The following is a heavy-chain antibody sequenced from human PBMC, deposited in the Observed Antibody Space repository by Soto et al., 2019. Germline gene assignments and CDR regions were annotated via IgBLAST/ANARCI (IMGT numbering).Heavy chain of an antibody. CDR1: GGSISSYY. D-gene: IGHD3-22*01. V-gene: IGHV4-59*08. CDR3: ATVMTSIPY. Sequence: SETLSLTCTVSGGSISSYYWSWIRQPPGKGLEWIGNIYYSGSTNYNPSLKSRVTISVDTSKNQFSLKLSSVTAADTAVYYCATVMTSIPYWGQGTLVTVSS. J-gene: IGHJ4*02. CDR2: IYYSGST.